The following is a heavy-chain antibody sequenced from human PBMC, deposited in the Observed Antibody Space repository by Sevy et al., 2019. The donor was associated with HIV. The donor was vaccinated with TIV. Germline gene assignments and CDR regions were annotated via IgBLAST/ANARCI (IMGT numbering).Heavy chain of an antibody. CDR1: GFTFSSYS. D-gene: IGHD1-26*01. J-gene: IGHJ3*02. CDR3: ARDLVGATYDAFDI. Sequence: GGSLRLSCAASGFTFSSYSMNWVRQAPGKGLEWVSSISSSSSYIYYADSVKGRFTISRDNAKNSLYLQMNSLRAEDSAVYYCARDLVGATYDAFDIWGQGTMV. V-gene: IGHV3-21*01. CDR2: ISSSSSYI.